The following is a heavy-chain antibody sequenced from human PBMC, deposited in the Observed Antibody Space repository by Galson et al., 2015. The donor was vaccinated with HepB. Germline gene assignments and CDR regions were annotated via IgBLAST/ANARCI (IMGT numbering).Heavy chain of an antibody. D-gene: IGHD3-10*01. CDR3: ARIRYYGSGTYYFDY. J-gene: IGHJ4*02. V-gene: IGHV2-70*11. CDR2: IDWDDDK. CDR1: GFSLSTSGMC. Sequence: PALVKPTQTLTLPCTFSGFSLSTSGMCVSWIRQPPGKALEWLARIDWDDDKYYSTSLKTRLTISKDTPKNQVVLTMTNMDPVDTATYYCARIRYYGSGTYYFDYWGQGTLVTVSS.